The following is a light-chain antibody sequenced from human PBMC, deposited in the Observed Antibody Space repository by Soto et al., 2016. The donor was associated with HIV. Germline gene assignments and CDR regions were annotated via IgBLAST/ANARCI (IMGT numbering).Light chain of an antibody. CDR2: EDN. J-gene: IGLJ1*01. CDR3: QAWDSNTCF. V-gene: IGLV3-1*01. CDR1: KLGDKY. Sequence: SYELTQPPSVSVSSGQTASITCSVDKLGDKYVSWYKQKPGQSPVLVIYEDNKRPSGIPERFSGSNSGNTATLTISGTQALDEADYYCQAWDSNTCFFGTGTKVTVL.